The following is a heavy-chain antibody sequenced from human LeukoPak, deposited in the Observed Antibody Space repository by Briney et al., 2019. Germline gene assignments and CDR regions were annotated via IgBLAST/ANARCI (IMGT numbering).Heavy chain of an antibody. CDR3: ARVGDNTAFDY. V-gene: IGHV3-64*01. CDR1: GFTFSTYA. J-gene: IGHJ4*02. D-gene: IGHD2-21*01. Sequence: GGSLRLSCAASGFTFSTYALHWVRQVPGKGLEDVSAISSIGGTTYYANSVKGRFTISRDNSKNTLYLQMGSLKPEDTAVYYCARVGDNTAFDYWGQGTLVTVSS. CDR2: ISSIGGTT.